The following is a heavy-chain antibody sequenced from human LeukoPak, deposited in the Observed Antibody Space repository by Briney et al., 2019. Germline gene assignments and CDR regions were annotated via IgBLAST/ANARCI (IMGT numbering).Heavy chain of an antibody. CDR3: ARDFLEDSY. CDR1: GFTFSNYN. D-gene: IGHD3-3*01. J-gene: IGHJ1*01. CDR2: ISSSSSTI. Sequence: PGGSLRLSCAASGFTFSNYNMNWVRQAPGKGRECLSYISSSSSTIYYADSVKGRFTISRDNARNPLYLQMNSLRADDTAVYYYARDFLEDSYWGQGTLVTVSS. V-gene: IGHV3-48*01.